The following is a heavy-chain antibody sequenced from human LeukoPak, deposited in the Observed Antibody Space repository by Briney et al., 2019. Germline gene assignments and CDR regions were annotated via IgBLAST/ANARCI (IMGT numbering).Heavy chain of an antibody. V-gene: IGHV3-7*05. D-gene: IGHD6-6*01. J-gene: IGHJ4*02. CDR1: GFTFSTYW. CDR2: IKQDGSEK. Sequence: PGGSLRLSCAASGFTFSTYWMTWIRQAPGKGLEWVANIKQDGSEKYYVDSVKGRITISRDNTKDSLYLQINSLRAEDTAVYHCARVRSSTCDYWGQGTLVTVSS. CDR3: ARVRSSTCDY.